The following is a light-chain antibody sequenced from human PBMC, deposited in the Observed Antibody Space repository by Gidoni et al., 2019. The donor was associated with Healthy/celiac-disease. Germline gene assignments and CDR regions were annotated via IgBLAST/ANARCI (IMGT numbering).Light chain of an antibody. Sequence: DIQMTQSPSSLSASVGDRVTITCRAGQSISSYLNCYQQKPGKAPKLLIYAASSLQSGVPSRFSGSGSGTDFTLTISSLQPEDFATYYCQQSYSTPLTFGGGTKVEIK. CDR2: AAS. J-gene: IGKJ4*01. V-gene: IGKV1-39*01. CDR3: QQSYSTPLT. CDR1: QSISSY.